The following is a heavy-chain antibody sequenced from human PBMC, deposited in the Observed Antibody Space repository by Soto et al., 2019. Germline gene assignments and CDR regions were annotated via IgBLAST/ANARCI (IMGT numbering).Heavy chain of an antibody. D-gene: IGHD3-10*01. CDR1: GYTFTSYG. V-gene: IGHV1-18*01. J-gene: IGHJ4*02. Sequence: ASVKVSRKASGYTFTSYGISWVRQAPGQGLEWMGWISAYNGNTNYAQKLQGRVTMTTDTSTSTAYMELRSLRSDDTAVYYCARDQWFGEPYCFDYWGQGTLVTVSS. CDR3: ARDQWFGEPYCFDY. CDR2: ISAYNGNT.